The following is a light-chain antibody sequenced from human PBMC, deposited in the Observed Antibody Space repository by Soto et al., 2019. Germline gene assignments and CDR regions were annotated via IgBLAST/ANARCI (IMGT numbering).Light chain of an antibody. Sequence: EIILTHSPDTLSLSPGSRSNLSCRASQTVSSNYLAWCQQNPGQAPRLLIYDASNRATGIPARLSGSGYGTDLTISISSLENEDFAVYFCQQRSNWTITFGQGTRLEIK. J-gene: IGKJ5*01. CDR1: QTVSSNY. CDR2: DAS. V-gene: IGKV3D-20*02. CDR3: QQRSNWTIT.